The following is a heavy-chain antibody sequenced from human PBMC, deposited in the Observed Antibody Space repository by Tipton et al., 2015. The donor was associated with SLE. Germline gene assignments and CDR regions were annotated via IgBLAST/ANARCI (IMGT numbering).Heavy chain of an antibody. J-gene: IGHJ6*03. Sequence: TLSLTCTVSGDSITCSYWSWIRQPPGKGLEWIGYFFYRGSSSYNPSLKSRVTISVDTSKNQFSLKLKSVTAADTAVYYCARAPGLDRDYYYYYYMDVWGKGTTVTVSS. V-gene: IGHV4-59*12. CDR2: FFYRGSS. CDR1: GDSITCSY. D-gene: IGHD3/OR15-3a*01. CDR3: ARAPGLDRDYYYYYYMDV.